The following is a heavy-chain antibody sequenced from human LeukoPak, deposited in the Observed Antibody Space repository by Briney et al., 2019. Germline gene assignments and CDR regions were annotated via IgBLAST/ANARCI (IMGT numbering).Heavy chain of an antibody. J-gene: IGHJ4*01. CDR3: AKPPLVGATPFDY. CDR2: FDTEDGET. V-gene: IGHV1-24*01. Sequence: ASVKVSFKVSGYTLTELSMHWVRQAPGKRLEWMGGFDTEDGETIYAQKFQGRVTMTEDTSTDTAYMELNSLRSEDTAEYYCAKPPLVGATPFDYWGQGTLVTVSS. D-gene: IGHD1-26*01. CDR1: GYTLTELS.